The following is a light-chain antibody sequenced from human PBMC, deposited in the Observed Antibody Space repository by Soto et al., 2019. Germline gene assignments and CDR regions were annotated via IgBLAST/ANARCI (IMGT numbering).Light chain of an antibody. J-gene: IGKJ2*01. V-gene: IGKV3-11*01. CDR3: QQRSNWPPHT. CDR2: DAS. CDR1: QSVSSY. Sequence: EIVLTQSPATLSLSPGERATLSCRASQSVSSYLAWYQQKPGQAPRLLIYDASNRATGIPPSLSGSGSGTDFTLTISSLEHEDVAVYYCQQRSNWPPHTFGQGTKLEIK.